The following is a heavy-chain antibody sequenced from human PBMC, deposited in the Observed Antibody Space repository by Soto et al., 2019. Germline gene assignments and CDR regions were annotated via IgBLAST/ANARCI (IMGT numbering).Heavy chain of an antibody. J-gene: IGHJ4*01. CDR3: SKGPSGDKVYY. CDR1: GGSISSSNW. V-gene: IGHV4-4*02. D-gene: IGHD7-27*01. Sequence: SETLSLTCAVSGGSISSSNWWSWVRQPPGKGLEWIGEIYHSGSTNYNPSLKSRVTISVDKSKNQFSLKLSSVTAADTAVYYFSKGPSGDKVYYCAQRAPVTVSS. CDR2: IYHSGST.